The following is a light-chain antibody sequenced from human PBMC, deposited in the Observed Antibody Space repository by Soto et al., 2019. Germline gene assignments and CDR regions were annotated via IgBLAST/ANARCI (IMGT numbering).Light chain of an antibody. J-gene: IGLJ1*01. V-gene: IGLV2-14*01. CDR2: EVT. CDR3: SSYSSNSTLYV. Sequence: QSALTQPVSVSGSPGQSITISCSGTSSDVGAYNYVFWYQQHPDKAPKLMIYEVTTRPSGVSDRFSGSKSGNTASLTISGLQAEDEADYHCSSYSSNSTLYVSGTGTKVTVL. CDR1: SSDVGAYNY.